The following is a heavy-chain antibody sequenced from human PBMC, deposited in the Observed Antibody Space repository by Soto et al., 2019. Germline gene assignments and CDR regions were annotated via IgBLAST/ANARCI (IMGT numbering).Heavy chain of an antibody. Sequence: SETLSLTCAVYGGSFSGYYWSWIRQPPGKGLEWIGEINHSGSTNYNPSLKSRVTISVDTSKNQFSLKLSSVTAADTAVYYCARFKYDSSGYTFDYWGQGTLVTVSS. CDR2: INHSGST. CDR3: ARFKYDSSGYTFDY. V-gene: IGHV4-34*01. J-gene: IGHJ4*02. CDR1: GGSFSGYY. D-gene: IGHD3-22*01.